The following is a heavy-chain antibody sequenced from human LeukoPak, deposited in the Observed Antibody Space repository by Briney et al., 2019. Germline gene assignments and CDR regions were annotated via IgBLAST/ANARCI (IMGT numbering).Heavy chain of an antibody. V-gene: IGHV4-39*02. CDR2: IYYSGNT. Sequence: SETLSLTCTVSGGSIFSSNSYWGWIRQPPGKGLEWIGSIYYSGNTYYNASLKSRVTISVDTSKNQFSLKLSSVTAADTAVYYCARDSRIAAAAYHDAFDIWGQGTMVTVSS. J-gene: IGHJ3*02. CDR1: GGSIFSSNSY. CDR3: ARDSRIAAAAYHDAFDI. D-gene: IGHD6-13*01.